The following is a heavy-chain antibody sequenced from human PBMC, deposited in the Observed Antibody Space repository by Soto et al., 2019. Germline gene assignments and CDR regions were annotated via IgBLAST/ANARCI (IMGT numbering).Heavy chain of an antibody. CDR1: GFTFSSYA. CDR2: ISSSGSTI. CDR3: ARDFYGGHPSYYFDY. D-gene: IGHD4-17*01. Sequence: GGSLRLSCAASGFTFSSYAMNWVRQAPGKGLEWVSYISSSGSTIYYADSVKGRFTISRDNAKNSLYLQMNSLRAEDTAVYYCARDFYGGHPSYYFDYWGQGTLVTVSS. J-gene: IGHJ4*02. V-gene: IGHV3-48*03.